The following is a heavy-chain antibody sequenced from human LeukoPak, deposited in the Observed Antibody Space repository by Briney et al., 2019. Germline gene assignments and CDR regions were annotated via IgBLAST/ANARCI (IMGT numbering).Heavy chain of an antibody. CDR2: ISSSSSYI. CDR3: ARDRVLAVADYYFDY. V-gene: IGHV3-21*01. D-gene: IGHD6-19*01. CDR1: GFTFSSYS. Sequence: GGSLRLSCAASGFTFSSYSMNWVRQAPGKGLGWVSSISSSSSYIYYADSVKGRFTVSRDNAKNSLYLQMNSLRAEDTAVYYCARDRVLAVADYYFDYWGQGTLVTVSS. J-gene: IGHJ4*02.